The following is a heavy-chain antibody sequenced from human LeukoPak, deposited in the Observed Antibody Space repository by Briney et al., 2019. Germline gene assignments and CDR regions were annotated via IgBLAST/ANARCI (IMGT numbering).Heavy chain of an antibody. CDR3: ARDLGYDFWSGYLPLPDY. J-gene: IGHJ4*02. V-gene: IGHV3-48*04. D-gene: IGHD3-3*01. CDR1: GSTFSSYS. CDR2: ISSSSSTI. Sequence: GGSLRLSCAASGSTFSSYSMNWVRQAPGKGLEWVSYISSSSSTIYYADSVKGRFTISRDNAKNSLHLLMNSLRAEDTAVYYCARDLGYDFWSGYLPLPDYWGQGTLVTVSS.